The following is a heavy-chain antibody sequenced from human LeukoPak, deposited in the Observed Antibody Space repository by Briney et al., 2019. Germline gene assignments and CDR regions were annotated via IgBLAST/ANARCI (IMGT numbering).Heavy chain of an antibody. J-gene: IGHJ4*02. V-gene: IGHV3-23*01. CDR2: IVGRGSST. CDR3: AKWGDYDILTGYYDSDY. CDR1: GFIFSNYA. D-gene: IGHD3-9*01. Sequence: PGASLRLSCAASGFIFSNYAMSWVRQAPGKGLEWVSAIVGRGSSTYYADSVKGWFTISRDNSKNTLYLQLNRLRAEDTAVYYCAKWGDYDILTGYYDSDYWGQGTLVTVSS.